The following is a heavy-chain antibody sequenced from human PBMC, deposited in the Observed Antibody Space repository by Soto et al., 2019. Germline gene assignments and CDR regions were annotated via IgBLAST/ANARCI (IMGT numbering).Heavy chain of an antibody. D-gene: IGHD4-17*01. V-gene: IGHV5-51*01. Sequence: PGESLKISCKGSGYSFTSYWIGWVRQMPGKGLEWMGIIYPGDSDTRYSPSFQGQVTISADKSISTAYLQWSSLKASDTAMYYCARSSPPLGGANGDPIYYMDVWGKGTTVTVSS. J-gene: IGHJ6*03. CDR3: ARSSPPLGGANGDPIYYMDV. CDR1: GYSFTSYW. CDR2: IYPGDSDT.